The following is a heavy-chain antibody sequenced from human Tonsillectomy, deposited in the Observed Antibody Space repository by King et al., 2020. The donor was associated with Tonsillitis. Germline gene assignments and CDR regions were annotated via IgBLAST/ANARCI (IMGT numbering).Heavy chain of an antibody. Sequence: VQLVESGGGVVQPGRSLRLSCAASGFTFCSYTMHWVRQAPGNGLEWVTGISYEGSNKYYADSVKGRFTISRDNSKNTLYLQMNSLRSEDTAVYYCARVLTGSTIDYWGQGTLVTVSS. J-gene: IGHJ4*02. CDR1: GFTFCSYT. CDR2: ISYEGSNK. CDR3: ARVLTGSTIDY. V-gene: IGHV3-30-3*01. D-gene: IGHD1-20*01.